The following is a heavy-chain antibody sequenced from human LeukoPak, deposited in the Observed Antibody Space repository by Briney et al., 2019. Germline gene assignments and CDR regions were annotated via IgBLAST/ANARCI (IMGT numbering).Heavy chain of an antibody. J-gene: IGHJ4*02. D-gene: IGHD2-2*01. Sequence: SETLSLTCAVYGGSFSGYYWSWIRQPPGKGLEWIGEINHSGSTNYNPSLKSRVTISVDTSKNQFSLKLSSVTAADTAVYYCTRAPYCSSTSCYEEGAYWGQGTLVTVSS. CDR1: GGSFSGYY. V-gene: IGHV4-34*01. CDR3: TRAPYCSSTSCYEEGAY. CDR2: INHSGST.